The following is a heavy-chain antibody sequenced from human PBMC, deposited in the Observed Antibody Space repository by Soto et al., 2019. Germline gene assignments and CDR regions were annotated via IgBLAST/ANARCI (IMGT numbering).Heavy chain of an antibody. CDR2: IYHSGST. CDR1: GGSISSSNW. D-gene: IGHD3-16*02. CDR3: AREVGGYVWGSYRRDQYFDY. V-gene: IGHV4-4*02. Sequence: QVQLQESGPGLVKPSGTLSLTCAVSGGSISSSNWWSWVRQPPGKGLEWIGEIYHSGSTNYNPSLEGRVPILVDKYKTQFSLKLSSVTAADTAVYYCAREVGGYVWGSYRRDQYFDYWGQGTLVTVSS. J-gene: IGHJ4*02.